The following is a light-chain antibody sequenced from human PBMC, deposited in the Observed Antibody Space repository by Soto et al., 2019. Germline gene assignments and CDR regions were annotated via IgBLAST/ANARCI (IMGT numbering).Light chain of an antibody. V-gene: IGLV1-40*01. CDR1: SSNIGAGYD. CDR3: QSYDSSLSFYV. J-gene: IGLJ1*01. CDR2: GNI. Sequence: QSVLTQPPSVSGAPGQRVTISCTGSSSNIGAGYDVHWYQQLPGTAPKLLIYGNINRPSGVPDRFSGSKSGTSASLAITGLQAEDEADYYCQSYDSSLSFYVFGTGTKVTVL.